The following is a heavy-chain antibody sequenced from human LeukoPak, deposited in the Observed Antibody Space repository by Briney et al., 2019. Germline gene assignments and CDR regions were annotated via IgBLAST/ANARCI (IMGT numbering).Heavy chain of an antibody. J-gene: IGHJ4*02. Sequence: PSETLSLTCTVSGGSISSGDYYWSWIRQPPGKGLEWIGYIYYSGSTYYNPSLKSRVTISVDTSKNQFSLKLSSVTAADTAVYYCARVGYGDHAFDYWGQGTLVTVSS. CDR1: GGSISSGDYY. CDR2: IYYSGST. V-gene: IGHV4-30-4*01. CDR3: ARVGYGDHAFDY. D-gene: IGHD4-17*01.